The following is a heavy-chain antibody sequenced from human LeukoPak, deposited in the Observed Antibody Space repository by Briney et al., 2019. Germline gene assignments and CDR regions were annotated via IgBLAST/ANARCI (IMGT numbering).Heavy chain of an antibody. CDR3: AGMTELYFDY. CDR1: GGSFSGYY. D-gene: IGHD2-21*02. Sequence: SETLSLTCAVYGGSFSGYYWSWIRQPPGKGLEWIGEINHSGSTNYNPSLKSRVTISVDTSKNQFSLKLSSVTAADTAVYYCAGMTELYFDYWGQGTLVTVSS. V-gene: IGHV4-34*01. J-gene: IGHJ4*02. CDR2: INHSGST.